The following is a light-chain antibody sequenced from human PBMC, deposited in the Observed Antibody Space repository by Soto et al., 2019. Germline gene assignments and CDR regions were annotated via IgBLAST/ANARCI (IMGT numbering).Light chain of an antibody. V-gene: IGLV2-8*01. CDR2: EVT. J-gene: IGLJ3*02. Sequence: QSALTQPPSASWSPGQSVTISCTGTSSDVGAYNYVSWYQQHAGKAPKLVIYEVTKRPSGVPDRFSGSKSANTASLTVSGLQAEDEADYYCSSFASSNTWVFGGGTKVTVL. CDR3: SSFASSNTWV. CDR1: SSDVGAYNY.